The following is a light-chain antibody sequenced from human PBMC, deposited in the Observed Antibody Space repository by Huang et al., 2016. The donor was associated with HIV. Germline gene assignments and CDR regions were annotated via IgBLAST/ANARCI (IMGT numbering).Light chain of an antibody. CDR1: QDISNY. J-gene: IGKJ2*01. Sequence: DIQMTQSPSSLSESVGDRVTITCQASQDISNYLNWYQQKTGKAPKLLIYDASNLETGVPSRFSGSGSGTDFTFTISSLQPEDIATYYCQQYDNLPRTFGQGTKLEIK. CDR3: QQYDNLPRT. CDR2: DAS. V-gene: IGKV1-33*01.